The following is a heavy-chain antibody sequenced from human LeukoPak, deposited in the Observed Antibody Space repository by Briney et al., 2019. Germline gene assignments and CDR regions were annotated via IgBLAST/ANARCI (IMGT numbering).Heavy chain of an antibody. CDR2: ISGSGGNT. CDR3: AKRSGGYYFDY. J-gene: IGHJ4*02. Sequence: GGSLRLSCAASGFTFGTYAMSWVHQAPGKGLEWVSGISGSGGNTYYADSVKGRFTISRDNSKDMLYLQMNSLRGEDTAVYYCAKRSGGYYFDYWGQGTLVTVSS. CDR1: GFTFGTYA. D-gene: IGHD6-19*01. V-gene: IGHV3-23*01.